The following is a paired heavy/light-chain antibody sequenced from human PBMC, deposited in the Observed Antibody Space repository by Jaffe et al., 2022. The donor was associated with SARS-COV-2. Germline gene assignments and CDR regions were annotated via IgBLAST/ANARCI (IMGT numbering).Heavy chain of an antibody. CDR1: GGSISGYF. J-gene: IGHJ4*02. CDR3: ARHRLGGYEFDY. Sequence: QVQLQESGPGLVKPSETLSLTCSVSGGSISGYFWSWIRQPPGKGLDWIAYIYYSGGTDYNPSLKSRVTISVDTSKNQFSLKLSSVTAADTAVYYCARHRLGGYEFDYWGQGTLVTVSS. CDR2: IYYSGGT. V-gene: IGHV4-59*01. D-gene: IGHD3-16*01.
Light chain of an antibody. V-gene: IGKV3-20*01. Sequence: EIVLAQSPGTLSLSPGERATLSCRASQSVRNNYLAWYQQKPGQAPRLLMYGASNRATGIPDRFSGSGSGTDFTLTISRLEPEDSAVYFCLQHGSSPRAFGQGTKVEI. CDR3: LQHGSSPRA. CDR1: QSVRNNY. J-gene: IGKJ1*01. CDR2: GAS.